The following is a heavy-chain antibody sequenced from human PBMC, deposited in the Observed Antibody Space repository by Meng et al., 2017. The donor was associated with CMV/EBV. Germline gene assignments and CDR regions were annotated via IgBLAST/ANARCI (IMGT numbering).Heavy chain of an antibody. Sequence: GESLKISCAASGFTFSSYSMNWVCQAPGKGLEWVSSISSSSSYIYYADSVKGRFTISRDNAKNSLYLQMNSLRAEDTAVYYCARDPSITPGQHWGQGTLVTVSS. D-gene: IGHD5-24*01. CDR1: GFTFSSYS. V-gene: IGHV3-21*01. CDR2: ISSSSSYI. CDR3: ARDPSITPGQH. J-gene: IGHJ1*01.